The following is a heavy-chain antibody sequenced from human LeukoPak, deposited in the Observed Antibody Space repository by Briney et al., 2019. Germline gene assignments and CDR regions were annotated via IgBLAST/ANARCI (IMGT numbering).Heavy chain of an antibody. V-gene: IGHV4-39*07. J-gene: IGHJ5*02. Sequence: WVRQAPGKGLEWIGSIYYSGSTYNNPSLKSRVTISVDTSKNQFSLKLSSVTAADTAVYYCARLSGYSGYDEVVRRENWFDPWGQGTLVTVSS. CDR2: IYYSGST. CDR3: ARLSGYSGYDEVVRRENWFDP. D-gene: IGHD5-12*01.